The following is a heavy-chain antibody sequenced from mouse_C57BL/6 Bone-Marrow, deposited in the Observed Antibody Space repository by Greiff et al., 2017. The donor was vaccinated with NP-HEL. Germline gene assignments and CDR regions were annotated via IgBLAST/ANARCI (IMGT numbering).Heavy chain of an antibody. Sequence: QVHVKQSGAELVKPGASVKLSCKASGYTFTSYWMHWVKQRPGQGLEWIGMIHPNSGSTNYNEKFKSKATLTVDKSSSTAYMQLSSLTSEDSAVYYCARSDGYYVWFAYWGQGTLVTVSA. D-gene: IGHD2-3*01. J-gene: IGHJ3*01. CDR1: GYTFTSYW. V-gene: IGHV1-64*01. CDR2: IHPNSGST. CDR3: ARSDGYYVWFAY.